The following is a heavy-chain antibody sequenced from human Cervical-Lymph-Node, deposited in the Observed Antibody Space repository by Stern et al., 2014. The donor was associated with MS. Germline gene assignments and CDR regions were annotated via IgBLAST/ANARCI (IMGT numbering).Heavy chain of an antibody. CDR1: GGYISSRTHY. CDR3: ARHYMGSGSNYGMDV. CDR2: IYYNGGT. J-gene: IGHJ6*02. D-gene: IGHD3-10*01. Sequence: QLVESGPGLVKPSETLSLTCTVSGGYISSRTHYWGWVRQPPGKGLEWIGTIYYNGGTYYNPSLKSRVTISVDTSNNQFSRKVGSVTAADATVYYCARHYMGSGSNYGMDVWGQGTTVTVSS. V-gene: IGHV4-39*01.